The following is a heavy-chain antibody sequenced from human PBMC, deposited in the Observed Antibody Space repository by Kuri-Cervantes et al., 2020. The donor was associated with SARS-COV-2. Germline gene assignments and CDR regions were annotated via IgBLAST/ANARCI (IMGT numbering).Heavy chain of an antibody. V-gene: IGHV3-30*02. CDR1: GFTFSSYG. J-gene: IGHJ5*02. Sequence: GESLKISCAASGFTFSSYGMHWVRQAPGKGLEWVAFIRYDGSNKYYADSVKGRFTISRDNSKNTLYLQMNSLRAEDTAVYYCANLRWPSSGLEPWGQGTLVTVSS. D-gene: IGHD3-22*01. CDR2: IRYDGSNK. CDR3: ANLRWPSSGLEP.